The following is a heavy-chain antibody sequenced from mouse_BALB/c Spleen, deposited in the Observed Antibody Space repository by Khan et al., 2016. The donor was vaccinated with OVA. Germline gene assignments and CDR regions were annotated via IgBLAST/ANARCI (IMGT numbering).Heavy chain of an antibody. CDR3: ASVSSCTPY. J-gene: IGHJ3*01. CDR2: IWAGGSK. Sequence: VQLQESGPGLVAPSQRLSITCTVSGFSLTSYGVHWVSQPPGKGLEWLGIIWAGGSKNYNSALMSRLSICKVNSKSQVFLKMNRLQTDDTAMCYCASVSSCTPYWGQGTLVTVSA. V-gene: IGHV2-9*02. CDR1: GFSLTSYG.